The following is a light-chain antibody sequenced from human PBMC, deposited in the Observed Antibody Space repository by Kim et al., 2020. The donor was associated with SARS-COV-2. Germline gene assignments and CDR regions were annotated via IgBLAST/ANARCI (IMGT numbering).Light chain of an antibody. J-gene: IGKJ1*01. CDR3: QQYSSSPAT. CDR1: QSVSSD. Sequence: VSPGERATLSCRASQSVSSDLAWYQQKPGQAPRLLIYGASSRATGIPDRFSGSGSGTDFTLTITRLEPEDFAVYYCQQYSSSPATFGQGTKVDIK. V-gene: IGKV3-20*01. CDR2: GAS.